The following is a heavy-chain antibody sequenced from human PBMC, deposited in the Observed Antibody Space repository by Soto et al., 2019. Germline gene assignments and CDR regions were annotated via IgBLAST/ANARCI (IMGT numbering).Heavy chain of an antibody. J-gene: IGHJ5*02. CDR1: GFTFSSYG. CDR2: ISYDGSNK. CDR3: AKDAMILPGLRTTYWFDP. V-gene: IGHV3-30*18. Sequence: QVQLVESGGGVVQPGRSLRLSCAASGFTFSSYGMHWVRQAPGKGLEWVAVISYDGSNKYYADSVKGRFTISRDNSKNTLYLQMNSLRAEDTAVYYCAKDAMILPGLRTTYWFDPWGQGTLVTVSS. D-gene: IGHD3-9*01.